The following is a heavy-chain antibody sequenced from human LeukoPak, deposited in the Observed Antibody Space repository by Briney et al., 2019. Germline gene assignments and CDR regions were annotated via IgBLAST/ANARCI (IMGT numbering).Heavy chain of an antibody. V-gene: IGHV6-1*01. D-gene: IGHD2-15*01. CDR2: TYYRSKWYN. Sequence: SQTLSLTCAISGDSVSSNSAAWNWIRQSPSRGLEWLGRTYYRSKWYNDYAVSVKSRITINPDTSKNQFSLQLNSVTPEDTAVYYCARVKAGRVSWAGGVDYGMDVWGQGTTVTVSS. CDR3: ARVKAGRVSWAGGVDYGMDV. CDR1: GDSVSSNSAA. J-gene: IGHJ6*02.